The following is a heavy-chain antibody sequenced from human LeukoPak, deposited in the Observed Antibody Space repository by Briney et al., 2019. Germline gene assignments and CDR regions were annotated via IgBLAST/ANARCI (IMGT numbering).Heavy chain of an antibody. CDR1: GGSMSGHY. CDR2: IHYSGST. CDR3: ARVGDTSGYYYNFDY. J-gene: IGHJ4*02. V-gene: IGHV4-59*11. D-gene: IGHD3-22*01. Sequence: SETLSLTCHVSGGSMSGHYWSWIRQPPGKALEWIAYIHYSGSTNYNPPLKSRVTISVDTSKNQFSLKVNSVTAADTAVYYCARVGDTSGYYYNFDYWGQGTLVTVSS.